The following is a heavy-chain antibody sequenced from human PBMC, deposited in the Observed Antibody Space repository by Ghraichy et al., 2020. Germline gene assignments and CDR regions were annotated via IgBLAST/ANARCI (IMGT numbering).Heavy chain of an antibody. D-gene: IGHD2-15*01. CDR2: ISGSGGST. V-gene: IGHV3-23*01. J-gene: IGHJ4*02. CDR1: GFTFSSYA. CDR3: AKGGLEYCSGGSCYPQHEGGFDY. Sequence: GESLNISCAASGFTFSSYAMSWVRQAPGKGLEWVSAISGSGGSTYYADSVKGRFTISRDNSKNTLYLQMNSLRAEDTAVYYCAKGGLEYCSGGSCYPQHEGGFDYWGQGTLVTVSS.